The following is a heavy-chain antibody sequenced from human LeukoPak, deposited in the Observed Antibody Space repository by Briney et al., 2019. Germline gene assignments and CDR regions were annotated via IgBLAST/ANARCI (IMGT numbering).Heavy chain of an antibody. J-gene: IGHJ4*02. CDR1: GGSISSYY. V-gene: IGHV4-59*01. D-gene: IGHD5-24*01. Sequence: SETLSLTCTVSGGSISSYYWSWIRHPPGKGLEWIGYIYYSGSTNYNPSLKSRVTISVDTSKNQFSLKLSSVTAADTAVYYCARGRVATIYFDYWGQGTLVTVSS. CDR3: ARGRVATIYFDY. CDR2: IYYSGST.